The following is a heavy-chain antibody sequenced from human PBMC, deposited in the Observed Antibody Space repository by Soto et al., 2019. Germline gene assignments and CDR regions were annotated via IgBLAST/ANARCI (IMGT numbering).Heavy chain of an antibody. Sequence: SETLSRTCAVSGGSISGYYWSWVRQPPGEGLEWIGYMYNTGSTVYNPSFKSRVTISVDTSKNQFSLKLNSVTAADTAVYCCARDLWGYCGTDCYPLDVWGQGTTVTVSS. CDR2: MYNTGST. J-gene: IGHJ6*02. CDR3: ARDLWGYCGTDCYPLDV. D-gene: IGHD2-21*02. V-gene: IGHV4-59*01. CDR1: GGSISGYY.